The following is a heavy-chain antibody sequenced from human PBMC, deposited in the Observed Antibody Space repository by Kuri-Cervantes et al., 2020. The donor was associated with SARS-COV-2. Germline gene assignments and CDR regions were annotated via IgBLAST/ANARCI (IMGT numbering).Heavy chain of an antibody. CDR1: GGSISSYY. Sequence: GSLRLSCTVSGGSISSYYWSWIRQPPGKGLEWIGYIYYSGSTYYNPSLKSRVTISVDTSKNQFSLKLSSVTAADTAVYYCARQHRGVVLDVFDYWGQGPLVTVSS. J-gene: IGHJ4*02. V-gene: IGHV4-59*08. D-gene: IGHD3-16*01. CDR2: IYYSGST. CDR3: ARQHRGVVLDVFDY.